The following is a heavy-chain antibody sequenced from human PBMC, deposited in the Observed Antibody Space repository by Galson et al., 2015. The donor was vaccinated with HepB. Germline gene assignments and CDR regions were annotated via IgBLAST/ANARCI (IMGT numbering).Heavy chain of an antibody. J-gene: IGHJ3*02. CDR2: IYHSGSA. D-gene: IGHD6-19*01. V-gene: IGHV4-4*02. Sequence: TLSLTCTVSGGSISSSNWWSWVRQPPGKGLEWIGEIYHSGSANYNPSLKSRVTISVDKSKNQFSLKLSSVTAADTAVYYCASGGSGWYGEDAFDIWGQGTMVTVSS. CDR3: ASGGSGWYGEDAFDI. CDR1: GGSISSSNW.